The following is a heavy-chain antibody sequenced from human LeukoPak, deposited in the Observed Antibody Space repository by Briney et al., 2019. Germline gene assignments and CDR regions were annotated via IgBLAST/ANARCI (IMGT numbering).Heavy chain of an antibody. Sequence: SETLSLTCTVSGGSISSYYWSWIRQPPGKGLEWLGYIYYSGSTNYNPSLKSRVTISVDTSKNQFSLKLSSVTAADTAVYYCARARIVVVVAATRNYYYYYMDVWGKGTTVTVSS. CDR3: ARARIVVVVAATRNYYYYYMDV. V-gene: IGHV4-59*01. D-gene: IGHD2-15*01. CDR1: GGSISSYY. CDR2: IYYSGST. J-gene: IGHJ6*03.